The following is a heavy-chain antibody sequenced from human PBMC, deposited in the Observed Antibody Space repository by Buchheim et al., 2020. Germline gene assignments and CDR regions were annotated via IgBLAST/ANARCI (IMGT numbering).Heavy chain of an antibody. D-gene: IGHD1-1*01. V-gene: IGHV5-10-1*01. CDR1: GYSFTSYW. Sequence: EVQLVQSGAEVKKPGESLRISCKGSGYSFTSYWISWVRQMPGKGLEWMGRIDPSDSYTNYSPSFQGHVTISADKSISPAYPQWSSLKASDTAMYYCASPNVGDPWMNGMDVWGQGTT. CDR3: ASPNVGDPWMNGMDV. J-gene: IGHJ6*02. CDR2: IDPSDSYT.